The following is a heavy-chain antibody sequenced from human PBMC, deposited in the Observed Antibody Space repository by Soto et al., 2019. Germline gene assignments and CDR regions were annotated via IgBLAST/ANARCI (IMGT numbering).Heavy chain of an antibody. CDR1: GYTFTSYA. D-gene: IGHD3-3*01. Sequence: QVQLVQSGAEEKKPGATVKVSCKASGYTFTSYAMDWVRQAPGQRLEWMGWINAGNGNTKYSQKFQGRVTITRDTSASTAYMGLSSLRSEDTAVYYCAGGFPLWFDPWGQGTLVTVSS. V-gene: IGHV1-3*05. CDR2: INAGNGNT. J-gene: IGHJ5*02. CDR3: AGGFPLWFDP.